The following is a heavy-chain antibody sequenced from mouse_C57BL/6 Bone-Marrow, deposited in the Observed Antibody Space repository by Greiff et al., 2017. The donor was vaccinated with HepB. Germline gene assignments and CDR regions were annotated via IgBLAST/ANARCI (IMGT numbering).Heavy chain of an antibody. CDR1: GYSITSGYY. J-gene: IGHJ4*01. Sequence: EVQLQESGPGLVKPSQSLSLTCSVTGYSITSGYYWNWIRQFPGNNLEWMGYISYDGSNNYNPSLKNRISITRDTSKNQFFLKLNSVTTADTATYYCARGRPHYYAMDYWGQGTSVTVSS. CDR2: ISYDGSN. CDR3: ARGRPHYYAMDY. V-gene: IGHV3-6*01.